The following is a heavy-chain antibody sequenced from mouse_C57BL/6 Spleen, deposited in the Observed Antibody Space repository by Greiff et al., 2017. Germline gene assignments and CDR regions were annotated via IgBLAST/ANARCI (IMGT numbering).Heavy chain of an antibody. J-gene: IGHJ1*03. D-gene: IGHD1-1*01. Sequence: EVQLQQSGPELVKPGASVKISCKASGYSFTDYNMNWVKQSNGKSLEWIGVINPNYGTTSYNQKFKGKATLTVDQSSSTAYMQLNSLTSEDSAVYYCASTHYYGSSTYWYFDVWGTGTTVTVSS. V-gene: IGHV1-39*01. CDR1: GYSFTDYN. CDR2: INPNYGTT. CDR3: ASTHYYGSSTYWYFDV.